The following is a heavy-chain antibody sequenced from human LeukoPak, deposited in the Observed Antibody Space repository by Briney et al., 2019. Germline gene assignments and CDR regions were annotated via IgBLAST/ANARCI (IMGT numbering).Heavy chain of an antibody. CDR2: INHSGST. CDR3: ARDGGGSSSYFAY. CDR1: GGSFSGYY. J-gene: IGHJ4*02. D-gene: IGHD6-6*01. Sequence: SETLSLTCAVYGGSFSGYYWSWIRQPPGKGLEWIGEINHSGSTNYNPSLKSRVTISVDTSKNQFSLKLSSVTAADTAVYYCARDGGGSSSYFAYWGQGTLVTVSS. V-gene: IGHV4-34*01.